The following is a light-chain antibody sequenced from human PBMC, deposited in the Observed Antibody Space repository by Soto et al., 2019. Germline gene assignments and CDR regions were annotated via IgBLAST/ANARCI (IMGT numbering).Light chain of an antibody. J-gene: IGLJ1*01. CDR3: SSYTGSTTLHYV. CDR1: SSDVGGYNY. V-gene: IGLV2-14*01. Sequence: QSALTQPAPVSGSPGQSITISCTGTSSDVGGYNYVSWYQQHPGKAPKLLIYDVSNRPSGASNRFSGSKSGNTASLTISGLQAEDEADYYCSSYTGSTTLHYVFGTGTKVTVL. CDR2: DVS.